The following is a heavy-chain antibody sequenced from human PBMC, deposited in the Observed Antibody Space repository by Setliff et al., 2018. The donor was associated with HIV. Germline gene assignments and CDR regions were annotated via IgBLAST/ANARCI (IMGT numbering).Heavy chain of an antibody. J-gene: IGHJ4*02. CDR3: ARAYYDSVWGSHRYRFYYFDY. D-gene: IGHD3-16*02. V-gene: IGHV1-8*02. Sequence: GASVKVSCKASGYSFTTYAISWVRQAPGQGLEWMGWMNPSSGHTGYAHKFQGRVTMTRDTSTSSVYMELRSLRSEDTAVYYCARAYYDSVWGSHRYRFYYFDYWGQGSLVTVSS. CDR1: GYSFTTYA. CDR2: MNPSSGHT.